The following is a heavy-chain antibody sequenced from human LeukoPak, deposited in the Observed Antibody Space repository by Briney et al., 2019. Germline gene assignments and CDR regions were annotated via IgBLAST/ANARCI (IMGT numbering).Heavy chain of an antibody. V-gene: IGHV3-66*02. CDR2: LYIGGST. J-gene: IGHJ4*02. D-gene: IGHD1-26*01. CDR1: GFSVSSNY. Sequence: GGSLRVSCAASGFSVSSNYMSWVRQAPGKGLEWVSILYIGGSTDYSNSVKGRFTISSDTSLNTVYLQMNSLRTEDTAIYYCSRSRTSTVGATFDYWGQGTLVAVSS. CDR3: SRSRTSTVGATFDY.